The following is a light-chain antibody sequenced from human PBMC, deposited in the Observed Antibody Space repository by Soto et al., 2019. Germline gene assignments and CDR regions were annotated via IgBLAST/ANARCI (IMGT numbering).Light chain of an antibody. J-gene: IGLJ3*02. Sequence: QSALTQPASVSGSPGQSITISCTGTSSDVGGYNYVSWYQQYPGKAPKLMIYDVTTRPSGVSSRFSGSKSGNTASLTISGLQAEDEADYYCSSFTTSSPWVFGAGTKLPVL. CDR3: SSFTTSSPWV. CDR1: SSDVGGYNY. CDR2: DVT. V-gene: IGLV2-14*01.